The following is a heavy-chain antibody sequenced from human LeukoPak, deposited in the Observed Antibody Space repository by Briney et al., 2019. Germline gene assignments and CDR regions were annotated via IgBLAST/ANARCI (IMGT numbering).Heavy chain of an antibody. J-gene: IGHJ4*02. V-gene: IGHV3-30*02. D-gene: IGHD5-18*01. CDR1: GFTFSSYG. Sequence: TGGSLRLSCAASGFTFSSYGMHWVRQAPGKGLEWVAFIRYDGSNKYYADSVKGRFTISRDNSKNTLYLQMNSLRAEDTAVYYCAKGYEGYAGDYFDYWGQGTLVTVSS. CDR3: AKGYEGYAGDYFDY. CDR2: IRYDGSNK.